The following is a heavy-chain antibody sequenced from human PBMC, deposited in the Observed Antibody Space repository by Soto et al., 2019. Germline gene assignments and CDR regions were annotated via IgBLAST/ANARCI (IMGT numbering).Heavy chain of an antibody. D-gene: IGHD1-26*01. CDR2: INAGNGNT. CDR1: GYTFTSYA. Sequence: QVQLVQSGAEVKKPGASVKVSCKASGYTFTSYAMHWVRQAPGQRLEWMGWINAGNGNTKYSQKFQGRVTITRDTSESTAYVELSSLRSEDPAVYYCARGPGGSYLYHFDDGGQGTLVTVSS. CDR3: ARGPGGSYLYHFDD. V-gene: IGHV1-3*01. J-gene: IGHJ4*02.